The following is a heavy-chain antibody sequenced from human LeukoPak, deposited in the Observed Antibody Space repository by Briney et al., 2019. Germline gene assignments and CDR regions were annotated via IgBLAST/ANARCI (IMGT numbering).Heavy chain of an antibody. D-gene: IGHD2-15*01. CDR3: ARVLRSGSFFAY. CDR2: INPNSGGT. Sequence: ASVKVSCKASGYTFTSYGISWVRQAPGQGLEWMGWINPNSGGTIYAQKFQGRVTITRDTSITTAYMDLSRLTSDDTAVYYCARVLRSGSFFAYWGQGTLVTVSS. J-gene: IGHJ4*02. V-gene: IGHV1-2*02. CDR1: GYTFTSYG.